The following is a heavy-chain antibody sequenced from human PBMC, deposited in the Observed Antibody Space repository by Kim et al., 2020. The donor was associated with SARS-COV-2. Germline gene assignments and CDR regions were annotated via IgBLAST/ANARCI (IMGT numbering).Heavy chain of an antibody. Sequence: GGSLRLSCAASEFTFSDYWMHWVRLAPGKGLVCVSIIKTDGSITRYADSVKGRFTIYRDNAKNTLYLQMNSLRAEDTAVYYCARDRARRMDVWGQGTTVTVSS. V-gene: IGHV3-74*01. CDR2: IKTDGSIT. CDR3: ARDRARRMDV. D-gene: IGHD3-10*01. J-gene: IGHJ6*02. CDR1: EFTFSDYW.